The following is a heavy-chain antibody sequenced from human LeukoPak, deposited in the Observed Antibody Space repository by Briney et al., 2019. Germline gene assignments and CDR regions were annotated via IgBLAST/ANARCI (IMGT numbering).Heavy chain of an antibody. CDR2: TNLHGTAV. D-gene: IGHD3-10*02. Sequence: GGSLRLSCAVSGLSFSNYWMHWVRQAPGKGLVWVARTNLHGTAVDYADPVKGRFTISRDNSKNMLFLQTSSLRVEDTAVYYCASAYTYVRLGDHWGQGTLVTVSP. CDR3: ASAYTYVRLGDH. V-gene: IGHV3-74*01. CDR1: GLSFSNYW. J-gene: IGHJ4*02.